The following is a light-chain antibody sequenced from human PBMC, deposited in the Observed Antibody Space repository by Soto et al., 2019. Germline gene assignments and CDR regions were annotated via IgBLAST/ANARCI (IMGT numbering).Light chain of an antibody. V-gene: IGKV3-20*01. CDR2: GAS. J-gene: IGKJ4*01. CDR3: QQYGSSPLT. CDR1: QSVSRSY. Sequence: EIVLTQSPGTLSLSPGERATLSCRASQSVSRSYLAWYQQRPGQAPRLLMYGASTRATGIPDRFSGSGSGTDLTLTIRRLEPVDFGVYYCQQYGSSPLTFGGGTKVEIK.